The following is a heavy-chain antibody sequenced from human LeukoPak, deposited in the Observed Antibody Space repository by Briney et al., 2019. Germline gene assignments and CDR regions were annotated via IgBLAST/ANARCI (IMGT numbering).Heavy chain of an antibody. CDR1: GFTFSSYG. V-gene: IGHV3-30*19. Sequence: PGGSLRLSCAASGFTFSSYGMHWVRQAPGKGLEWVAVIWYDGSNKYYADSVKDRFTISRDNSKNTLYLQMNSLRAEDTAVYYCARPTYCSSTSCYSPNDYWGQGTLVTVSS. D-gene: IGHD2-2*01. CDR3: ARPTYCSSTSCYSPNDY. CDR2: IWYDGSNK. J-gene: IGHJ4*02.